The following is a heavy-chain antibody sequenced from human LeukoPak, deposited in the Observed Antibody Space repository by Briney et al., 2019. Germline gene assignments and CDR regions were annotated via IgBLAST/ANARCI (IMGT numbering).Heavy chain of an antibody. Sequence: ASVKVSCKASGYTFTSYYMHWVRQAPGQGLEWMGTINPSGGSTSYAQKFQGRVTMTRDTSTSTVYMELSSLRSEDTAVYYCARGEDYYDSSGYYSTNWFDPWGQGTLVTVSS. CDR2: INPSGGST. CDR3: ARGEDYYDSSGYYSTNWFDP. CDR1: GYTFTSYY. J-gene: IGHJ5*02. V-gene: IGHV1-46*01. D-gene: IGHD3-22*01.